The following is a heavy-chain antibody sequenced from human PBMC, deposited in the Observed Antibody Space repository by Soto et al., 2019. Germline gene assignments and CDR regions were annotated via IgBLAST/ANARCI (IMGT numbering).Heavy chain of an antibody. Sequence: QEQLVQSGAEVKKPGASVKVSCKTSGYTFTDYDINWVRQATGQGLEWIGWMNPNSGETGDAQKFQGRVTMNRSASLSTAYLELSSLRSEDTAVYYCARVAVAARPRWYNWFDPWGQGTLVTVSS. J-gene: IGHJ5*02. D-gene: IGHD2-15*01. CDR2: MNPNSGET. CDR3: ARVAVAARPRWYNWFDP. V-gene: IGHV1-8*01. CDR1: GYTFTDYD.